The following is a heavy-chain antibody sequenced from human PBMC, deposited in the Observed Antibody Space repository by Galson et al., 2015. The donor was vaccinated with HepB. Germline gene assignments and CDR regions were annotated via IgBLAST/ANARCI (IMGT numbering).Heavy chain of an antibody. J-gene: IGHJ5*02. D-gene: IGHD3-22*01. Sequence: SLRPSCAASGFTFSNAWMNWVRQAPGKGLAWVGRIKSKTDGGTKDYAAPVKGRFTISRDDSTNTLYLQMNSLKTEDTAVYYGTSPTYYYVSSGYWARDWFDPWGQGTLVTVSS. CDR3: TSPTYYYVSSGYWARDWFDP. CDR1: GFTFSNAW. CDR2: IKSKTDGGTK. V-gene: IGHV3-15*07.